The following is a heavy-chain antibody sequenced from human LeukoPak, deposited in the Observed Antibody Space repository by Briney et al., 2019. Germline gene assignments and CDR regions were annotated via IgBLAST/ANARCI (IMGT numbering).Heavy chain of an antibody. Sequence: GGSLRLSCAASGFTFSSYGMHWVRQAPGKGLEWVAFIRYDGSNKYYVDSVKGRFTISRDNSKNTLYLQMNSLRAEDTAVYYCAKGPWASSSFFDYWGQGTLVTVSS. J-gene: IGHJ4*02. CDR1: GFTFSSYG. D-gene: IGHD6-13*01. CDR2: IRYDGSNK. CDR3: AKGPWASSSFFDY. V-gene: IGHV3-30*02.